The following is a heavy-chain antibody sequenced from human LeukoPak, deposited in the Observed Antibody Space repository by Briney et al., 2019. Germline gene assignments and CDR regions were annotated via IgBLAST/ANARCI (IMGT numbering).Heavy chain of an antibody. Sequence: SETLSLTCAVYGGSFSGYYWSWIRQPPGKGLEWIGEINHSGSTNYNPSLKSRVTISVDTSKNRFSLKLSSVTAADTAVYYCARRLLYGDRFDPWGQGTLVTVSS. D-gene: IGHD4-17*01. J-gene: IGHJ5*02. CDR3: ARRLLYGDRFDP. CDR2: INHSGST. CDR1: GGSFSGYY. V-gene: IGHV4-34*01.